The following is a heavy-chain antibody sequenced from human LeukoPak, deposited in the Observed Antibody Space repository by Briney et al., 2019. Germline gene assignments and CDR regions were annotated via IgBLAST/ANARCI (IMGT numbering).Heavy chain of an antibody. Sequence: TGGALRLSCAASGFTFSSYLMRWVRPAPREGLVWVSRINSNGSSTSYADSVKDRLTISRDNAKNKLYLQMNSLRYVITAVFYCARPVPVWGHGTLVTVSS. V-gene: IGHV3-74*01. CDR3: ARPVPV. CDR2: INSNGSST. CDR1: GFTFSSYL. D-gene: IGHD2-2*01. J-gene: IGHJ4*01.